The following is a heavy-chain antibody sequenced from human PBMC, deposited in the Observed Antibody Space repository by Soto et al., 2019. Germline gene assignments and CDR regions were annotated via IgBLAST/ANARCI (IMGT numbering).Heavy chain of an antibody. Sequence: ELQLVESGGGLVRPGGSLRLSCTASGFAFSSFNMNWVRQAPGKGLEWVSSIFTRSSQIYYADSVKGRFTISRDDAKNSLFLQMNSLSVEDTAVYCCARDLLAGQQLVIPWFHPWGQGTLVTVSS. CDR1: GFAFSSFN. CDR2: IFTRSSQI. J-gene: IGHJ5*02. V-gene: IGHV3-21*01. CDR3: ARDLLAGQQLVIPWFHP. D-gene: IGHD1-26*01.